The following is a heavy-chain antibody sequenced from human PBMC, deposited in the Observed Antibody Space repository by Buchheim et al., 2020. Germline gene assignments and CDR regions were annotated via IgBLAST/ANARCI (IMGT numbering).Heavy chain of an antibody. J-gene: IGHJ1*01. CDR1: GFTFSSYA. CDR2: VSGSGGRT. D-gene: IGHD2-2*01. CDR3: ARDTTLPAAVEH. Sequence: EVQLLESGGGLVQPGGSLRLSCAASGFTFSSYAMSWVRQAPGKGLKWVSTVSGSGGRTDYADSVKGRFTISRDNSKNTLYLQLNSLRAEDTALYYCARDTTLPAAVEHWGQGTL. V-gene: IGHV3-23*01.